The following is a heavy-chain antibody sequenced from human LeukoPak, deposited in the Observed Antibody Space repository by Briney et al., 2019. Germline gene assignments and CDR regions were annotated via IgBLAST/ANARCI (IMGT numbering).Heavy chain of an antibody. CDR2: ISYSGST. CDR3: ARAPERWYSYGSYTYYYMDV. D-gene: IGHD5-18*01. J-gene: IGHJ6*03. CDR1: GGSISSYY. V-gene: IGHV4-59*01. Sequence: SETLSLTCTVSGGSISSYYWNWIRQPPGKGLEWIGSISYSGSTNYNPSLESRVTISVDTSKNQISLKVSSGTAADTTVYYCARAPERWYSYGSYTYYYMDVWGKGTTVTVSS.